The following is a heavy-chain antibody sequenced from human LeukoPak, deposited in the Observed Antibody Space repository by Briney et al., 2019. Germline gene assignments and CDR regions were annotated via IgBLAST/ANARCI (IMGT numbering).Heavy chain of an antibody. CDR3: ARPASIAAAGTNWFDP. CDR2: IYYSGST. CDR1: GGSISSSSYY. Sequence: SETLSLTCTVSGGSISSSSYYWGWIRRPPGKGLEWIGSIYYSGSTYYNPSLKSRVTISVDTSKNQFSLKLSSVTAADTAVYYCARPASIAAAGTNWFDPWGQGTLVTVSS. J-gene: IGHJ5*02. D-gene: IGHD6-13*01. V-gene: IGHV4-39*01.